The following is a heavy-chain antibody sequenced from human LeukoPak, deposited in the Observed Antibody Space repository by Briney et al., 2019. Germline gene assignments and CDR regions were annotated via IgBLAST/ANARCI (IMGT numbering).Heavy chain of an antibody. Sequence: SETLSLTCTVSGGSISRGSYYWSWIRQPAGKGLEWIGRIYTSGSTNYNPSLKSRVTISVDTSKNQFSLKLTSVTAADTALYYCARELRYDNSDSGAFWGQGTVVTVSS. D-gene: IGHD3-22*01. J-gene: IGHJ3*01. CDR2: IYTSGST. V-gene: IGHV4-61*02. CDR3: ARELRYDNSDSGAF. CDR1: GGSISRGSYY.